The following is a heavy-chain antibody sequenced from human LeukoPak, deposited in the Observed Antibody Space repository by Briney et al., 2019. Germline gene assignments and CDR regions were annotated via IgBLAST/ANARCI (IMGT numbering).Heavy chain of an antibody. CDR2: INPNNGGT. CDR1: GYTFTGYY. CDR3: ARDGLGGSGAFDI. D-gene: IGHD3-16*01. V-gene: IGHV1-2*02. J-gene: IGHJ3*02. Sequence: ASVKVSCKASGYTFTGYYMHWVRQAPGQGLEWMGWINPNNGGTNYARKFHGRVTMTRDTSISALYMELSSLRSDDTAVYYCARDGLGGSGAFDIWGQGTMVTVSS.